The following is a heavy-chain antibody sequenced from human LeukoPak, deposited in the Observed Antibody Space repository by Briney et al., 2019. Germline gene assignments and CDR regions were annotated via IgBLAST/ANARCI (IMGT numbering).Heavy chain of an antibody. CDR1: GYTFTGYY. Sequence: ASVKVSCKASGYTFTGYYMHWVRQAPGQGLEWMGWINPNSGGTNYAQKFQGRVTMTRDTSISTAYMELSRLRSDDTAVYYCARGNYYDSSGYYYSPFDYWGQGTLVTVSS. CDR3: ARGNYYDSSGYYYSPFDY. D-gene: IGHD3-22*01. CDR2: INPNSGGT. J-gene: IGHJ4*02. V-gene: IGHV1-2*02.